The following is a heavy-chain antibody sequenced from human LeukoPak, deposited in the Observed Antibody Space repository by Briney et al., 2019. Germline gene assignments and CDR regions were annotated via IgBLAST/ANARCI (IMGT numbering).Heavy chain of an antibody. CDR2: IYPDDSDT. CDR1: GYSFTSYW. Sequence: GESLKISCKGSGYSFTSYWIGWVRQMPGKGLEWMGIIYPDDSDTRYSPSFQGQVTISADKSISTAYLQWSSLKASDTAMYYCARDLDGGVYTIRGVIPSFDYWGQGTLVTVSS. CDR3: ARDLDGGVYTIRGVIPSFDY. V-gene: IGHV5-51*01. J-gene: IGHJ4*02. D-gene: IGHD3-10*01.